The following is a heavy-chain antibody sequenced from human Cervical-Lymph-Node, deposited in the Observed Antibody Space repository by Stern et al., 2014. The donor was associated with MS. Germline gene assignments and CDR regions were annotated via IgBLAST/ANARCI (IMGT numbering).Heavy chain of an antibody. J-gene: IGHJ4*02. D-gene: IGHD3-9*01. Sequence: VQLVESGGGVVQPGKSLRLSCVASESDFSNFAMHWLRQAPGKEMEWVAFLSYDGDNKVYRVSVKGRFTSSRDNSQSTLFLHMNSLRVEDTAVYYCARVNILTGYYVFDFWGQGALVTVSS. CDR1: ESDFSNFA. CDR3: ARVNILTGYYVFDF. V-gene: IGHV3-30-3*01. CDR2: LSYDGDNK.